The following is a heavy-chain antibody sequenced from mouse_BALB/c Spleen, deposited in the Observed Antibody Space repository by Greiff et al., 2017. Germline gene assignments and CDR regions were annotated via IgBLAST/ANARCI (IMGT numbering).Heavy chain of an antibody. Sequence: VQLQQSGPGLVKPSQSLSLTCTVTGYSITSDYAWNWIRQFPGNKLEWMGYISYSGSTSYNPSLKSRISITRDTSKNQFFLQLNSVTTEDTATYYCARGGYGLDYWGQGTTLTVSS. CDR1: GYSITSDYA. V-gene: IGHV3-2*02. CDR2: ISYSGST. CDR3: ARGGYGLDY. J-gene: IGHJ2*01. D-gene: IGHD1-1*01.